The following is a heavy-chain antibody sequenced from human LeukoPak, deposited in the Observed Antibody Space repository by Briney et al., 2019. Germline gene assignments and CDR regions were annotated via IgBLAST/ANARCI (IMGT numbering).Heavy chain of an antibody. CDR1: GGSISSGGYS. CDR2: IYHSGST. Sequence: SQTLSLTCAVSGGSISSGGYSWSWIRQPPGKGLEWIGYIYHSGSTYYNPSLKSRVTISVDRSKNQFSLKLSSVTAADTALYYCARTSRNYYDSSGYYYFNWFDPWGQGTLVTVSS. CDR3: ARTSRNYYDSSGYYYFNWFDP. D-gene: IGHD3-22*01. V-gene: IGHV4-30-2*01. J-gene: IGHJ5*02.